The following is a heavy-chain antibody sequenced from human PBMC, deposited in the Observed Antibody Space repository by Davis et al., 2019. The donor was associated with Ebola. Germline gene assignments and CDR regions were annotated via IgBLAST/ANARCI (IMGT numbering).Heavy chain of an antibody. CDR3: ARVGTVTTTFDY. D-gene: IGHD4-17*01. Sequence: YAQKFQGWVTMTRDTSISTAYMELSRLRSDDTAVYYCARVGTVTTTFDYWGLGTLVTVSS. J-gene: IGHJ4*02. V-gene: IGHV1-2*04.